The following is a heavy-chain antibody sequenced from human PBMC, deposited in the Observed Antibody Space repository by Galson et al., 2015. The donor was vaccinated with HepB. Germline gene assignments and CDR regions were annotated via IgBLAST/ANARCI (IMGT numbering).Heavy chain of an antibody. J-gene: IGHJ4*02. CDR2: IYHSGST. D-gene: IGHD6-13*01. CDR1: GGSISSGGYS. Sequence: TLSLTCAVSGGSISSGGYSWSWIRQPPGKGLEWIGYIYHSGSTYYNPSLKSRVTISVDRSKNQFSLKLSSVTAADTAVYYCARRSWYAVFDYWGQGTLVTVSS. V-gene: IGHV4-30-2*01. CDR3: ARRSWYAVFDY.